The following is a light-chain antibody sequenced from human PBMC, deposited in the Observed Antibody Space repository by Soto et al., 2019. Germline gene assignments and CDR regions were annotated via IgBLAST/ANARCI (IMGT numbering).Light chain of an antibody. V-gene: IGLV2-14*01. J-gene: IGLJ1*01. CDR2: DVS. Sequence: QSALTQPASVSGSPGQSITISCTGTSSDVGGYNYVSWYQQHPGKAPKLMIYDVSNRPSGVSNRFSGSKSGNTASLTISGLQAEDEADYYCSSYTSSNTLEGYVFGPGTKVTVL. CDR1: SSDVGGYNY. CDR3: SSYTSSNTLEGYV.